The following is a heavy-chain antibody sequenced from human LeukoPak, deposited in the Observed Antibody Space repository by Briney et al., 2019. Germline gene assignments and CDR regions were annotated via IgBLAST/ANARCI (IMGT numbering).Heavy chain of an antibody. Sequence: PSETLSLTCAVYGGSFSGYYWSWIRQPPGKGLEWIGEINHSGSTNYNPSLKSRVTISVDTSKNQFSLKLSSVTAADTAVYYCASGGLYSHGTFDYWGQGTLVTVSS. J-gene: IGHJ4*02. V-gene: IGHV4-34*01. CDR1: GGSFSGYY. D-gene: IGHD5-18*01. CDR2: INHSGST. CDR3: ASGGLYSHGTFDY.